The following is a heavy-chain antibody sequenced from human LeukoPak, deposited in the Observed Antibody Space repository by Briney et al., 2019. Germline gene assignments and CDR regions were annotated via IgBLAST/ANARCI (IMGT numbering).Heavy chain of an antibody. D-gene: IGHD3-22*01. J-gene: IGHJ3*02. CDR3: AREFGDSSENAFDI. V-gene: IGHV1-46*01. CDR1: GYTFSSYG. CDR2: INPSGGST. Sequence: GASVKVSCKTSGYTFSSYGISWVRQAPGQGLEWMAIINPSGGSTSYAQKFQGRVTMTRDTSTSTVYMELSSLRSDDTAVYYCAREFGDSSENAFDIWGQGTMVTVSS.